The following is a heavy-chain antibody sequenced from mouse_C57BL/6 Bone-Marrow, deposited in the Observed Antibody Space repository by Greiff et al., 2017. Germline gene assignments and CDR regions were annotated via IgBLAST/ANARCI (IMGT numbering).Heavy chain of an antibody. CDR2: ISSGGSYT. CDR3: ARHEGSSYISFAY. J-gene: IGHJ3*01. V-gene: IGHV5-6*02. Sequence: DVMLVESGGDLVKPGGSLKLSCAASGFTFSSYGMSWVRQTPDKRLEWVATISSGGSYTYYPDRVKGRFTIYRDNAKNTLYLQMSSLKSEDTAMYYCARHEGSSYISFAYWGQGTLVTVSA. CDR1: GFTFSSYG. D-gene: IGHD1-1*01.